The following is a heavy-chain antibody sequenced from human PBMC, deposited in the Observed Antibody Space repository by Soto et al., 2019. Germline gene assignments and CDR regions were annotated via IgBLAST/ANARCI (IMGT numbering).Heavy chain of an antibody. Sequence: QVQLVESGGGVVQPGRSLRLSCVASGFTFSNYGMYWVRQAPGKGLEWVAVISYDGSDKYYIDSVKGRFTISRDNSKNTLYVQMNSLRPEDTAVYFCAKQGSQLVFDYWGQGTLVTVSS. CDR1: GFTFSNYG. V-gene: IGHV3-30*18. J-gene: IGHJ4*02. D-gene: IGHD6-6*01. CDR2: ISYDGSDK. CDR3: AKQGSQLVFDY.